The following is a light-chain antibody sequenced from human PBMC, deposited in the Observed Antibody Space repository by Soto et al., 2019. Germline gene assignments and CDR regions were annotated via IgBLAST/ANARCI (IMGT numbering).Light chain of an antibody. J-gene: IGLJ1*01. CDR2: DNN. V-gene: IGLV1-51*01. CDR1: SSNIGNNY. CDR3: GTWDSSLSAQV. Sequence: PGQKVTISXSGSSSNIGNNYVSWYQQLPGTAPKLLIYDNNKRPSGIPDRFSGSKSGTSATLGITGLQTGDEADYYCGTWDSSLSAQVFGTGTKVTVL.